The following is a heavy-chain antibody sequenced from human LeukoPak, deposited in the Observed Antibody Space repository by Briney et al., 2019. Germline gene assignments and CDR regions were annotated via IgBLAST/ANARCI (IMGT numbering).Heavy chain of an antibody. CDR1: GFTYSSYS. V-gene: IGHV3-48*01. D-gene: IGHD3-9*01. Sequence: PGGSLRLSCAASGFTYSSYSMNWVRQAPGKGLDWVSYVSGSGSTTYYADSVKGRFTISRDNSKNTLYLQMNSLRAEDTAVYYCARDLDSPRYFDWLLPDYYYYGMGVWGQGTTVTVSS. CDR3: ARDLDSPRYFDWLLPDYYYYGMGV. CDR2: VSGSGSTT. J-gene: IGHJ6*02.